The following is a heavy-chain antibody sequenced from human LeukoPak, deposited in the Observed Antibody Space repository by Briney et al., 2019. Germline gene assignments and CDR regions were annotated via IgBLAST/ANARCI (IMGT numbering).Heavy chain of an antibody. Sequence: GASVKVSCRASGYTFTGYYMHWVRQAPGQGLEWMGWINPNSGGTNYAQKFQGRVTMTRDTSISTAYMELSRLRSDDTAVYYCARSTSDSSGWYGPYYYYMDVWGKGTTVTVSS. D-gene: IGHD6-19*01. CDR1: GYTFTGYY. J-gene: IGHJ6*03. CDR3: ARSTSDSSGWYGPYYYYMDV. V-gene: IGHV1-2*02. CDR2: INPNSGGT.